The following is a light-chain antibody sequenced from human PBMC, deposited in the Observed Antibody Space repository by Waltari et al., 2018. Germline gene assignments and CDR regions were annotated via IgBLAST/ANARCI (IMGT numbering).Light chain of an antibody. CDR1: QVISND. Sequence: DIQMTQSPSSLSASVGDRVTITCRASQVISNDLAWYQQRPGEIPKLLIYEASSLQSGIPSRFSVSGSGTDFTLTISSLQSDDFASYYCQHYHTLPLTFGGGTKVEIK. J-gene: IGKJ4*01. V-gene: IGKV1-27*01. CDR3: QHYHTLPLT. CDR2: EAS.